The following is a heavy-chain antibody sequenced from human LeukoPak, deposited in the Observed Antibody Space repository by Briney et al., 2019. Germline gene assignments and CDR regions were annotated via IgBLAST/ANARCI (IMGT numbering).Heavy chain of an antibody. CDR2: INHSGST. CDR3: ARGGITIFGVVTNYYYMDV. J-gene: IGHJ6*03. D-gene: IGHD3-3*01. Sequence: SETLSLTCAVYGGSFSGHYWSWIRQPPGKGLEWIGEINHSGSTNYNPSLKSQVTISVDTSKNQFSLKLSSVTAADTAVYYCARGGITIFGVVTNYYYMDVWGKGTTVTVSS. V-gene: IGHV4-34*01. CDR1: GGSFSGHY.